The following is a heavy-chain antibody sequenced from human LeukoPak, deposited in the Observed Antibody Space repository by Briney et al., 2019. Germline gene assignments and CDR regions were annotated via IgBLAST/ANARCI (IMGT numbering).Heavy chain of an antibody. CDR1: GYTFTGYY. D-gene: IGHD3-3*01. CDR3: ARDQGVVITMDV. CDR2: INPNSGGT. J-gene: IGHJ6*03. Sequence: ASVKVSCKASGYTFTGYYMHWVRQAPGQGLEWMGWINPNSGGTNYAQKFQGRVTMTRDTSISTAYMELSRLRSDDTAVYYCARDQGVVITMDVWGKGTTVTVSS. V-gene: IGHV1-2*02.